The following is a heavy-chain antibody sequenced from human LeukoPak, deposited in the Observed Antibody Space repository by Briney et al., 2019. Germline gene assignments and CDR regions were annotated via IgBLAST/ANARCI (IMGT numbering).Heavy chain of an antibody. CDR1: EYTFTNYD. V-gene: IGHV1-8*03. CDR2: MNPNSGNT. CDR3: ARGIRPGYSRYGFDY. Sequence: SVNVSCTPSEYTFTNYDINWLRQAARQGLGGMGWMNPNSGNTGYAQKFQGRVTITRITSISTAYMELSSLRSEDTAVYYCARGIRPGYSRYGFDYWGQGTLVTVSS. D-gene: IGHD4-11*01. J-gene: IGHJ4*02.